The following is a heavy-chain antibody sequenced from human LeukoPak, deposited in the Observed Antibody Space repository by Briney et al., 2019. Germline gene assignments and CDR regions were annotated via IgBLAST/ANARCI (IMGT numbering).Heavy chain of an antibody. Sequence: PGGSLRLSCAASGFTFSDHYMSWIRQAPGKGLEWVSAISGSGGSTYYADSVKGRFTISRDNSKNTLYLQMNSLRAEDTAVYYCAKVIRYFDYWGQGTLVTVSS. CDR3: AKVIRYFDY. V-gene: IGHV3-23*01. CDR2: ISGSGGST. D-gene: IGHD3-22*01. CDR1: GFTFSDHY. J-gene: IGHJ4*02.